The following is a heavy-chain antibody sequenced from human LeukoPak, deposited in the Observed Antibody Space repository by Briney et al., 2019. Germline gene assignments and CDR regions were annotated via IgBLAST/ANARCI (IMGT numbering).Heavy chain of an antibody. CDR3: ARDRLNDPLFYH. CDR1: GFTFSSYE. J-gene: IGHJ4*02. D-gene: IGHD1-1*01. CDR2: ISSSGTGI. V-gene: IGHV3-48*03. Sequence: GGSLRLSCVGSGFTFSSYEMNWVRQAPGKGLEWVSYISSSGTGIYYTDSVKGRFTISRDNAKNSLYLQMNNLRAEDSAVYYCARDRLNDPLFYHWGQGTVVTVSS.